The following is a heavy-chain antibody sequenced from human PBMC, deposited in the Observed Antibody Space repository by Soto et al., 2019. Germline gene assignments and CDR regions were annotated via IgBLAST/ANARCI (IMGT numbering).Heavy chain of an antibody. Sequence: ASVKVSCKASGYTFTSYGISWVRQAPGKGLEWMGWIGAYNGKTNYAQKFQGRVTMTEDTSTDTAYMELSSLRSEDTAVYYCATVAATPGFYDYWGQGTLVTVSS. CDR2: IGAYNGKT. CDR3: ATVAATPGFYDY. D-gene: IGHD2-15*01. J-gene: IGHJ4*02. V-gene: IGHV1-18*01. CDR1: GYTFTSYG.